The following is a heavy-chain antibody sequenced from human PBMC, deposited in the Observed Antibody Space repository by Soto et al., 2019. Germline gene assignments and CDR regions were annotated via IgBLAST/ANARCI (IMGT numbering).Heavy chain of an antibody. CDR3: AREGEMDVDIVAGGYYHYGMDV. CDR2: VIPIFGTA. J-gene: IGHJ6*02. Sequence: QVQLVQSGAEVKKPGSSVKVSCKASGGTFSSYAISWVRQAPGQGLEWMGGVIPIFGTANYAQKFQGRVTIAADESTSTAHMELSSLRSEDTAVYYCAREGEMDVDIVAGGYYHYGMDVWGQGTTVTGSS. D-gene: IGHD5-12*01. V-gene: IGHV1-69*01. CDR1: GGTFSSYA.